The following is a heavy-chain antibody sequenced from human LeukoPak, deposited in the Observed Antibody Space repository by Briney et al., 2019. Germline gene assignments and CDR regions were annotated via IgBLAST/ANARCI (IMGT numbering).Heavy chain of an antibody. CDR1: GASISSTTYY. CDR3: ARASPRDYTYKYPLYMDV. Sequence: PSETLSLTCTVSGASISSTTYYWGWIRQPPGKGLEWIGNIYYSGSTYYNPSLKSRVTISVDTSKNQFSLKLSSVTAADTAVYYCARASPRDYTYKYPLYMDVWGKGTTVTVSS. V-gene: IGHV4-39*07. CDR2: IYYSGST. D-gene: IGHD4-11*01. J-gene: IGHJ6*03.